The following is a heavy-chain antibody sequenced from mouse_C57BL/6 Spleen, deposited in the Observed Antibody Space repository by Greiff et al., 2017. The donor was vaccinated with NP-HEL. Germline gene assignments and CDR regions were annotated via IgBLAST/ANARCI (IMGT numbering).Heavy chain of an antibody. V-gene: IGHV1-62-2*01. J-gene: IGHJ3*01. CDR1: GYTFTEYT. Sequence: VQLQQSGAELVKPGASVKLSCKASGYTFTEYTIHWVRQRSGQGLEWIGWFYPGGGSIKYNEKFKDKATLTADKSSSTVYMELSRLTSEDSAVYFCARHGYDGYYEVLFAYWGQGTLVTVSA. D-gene: IGHD2-3*01. CDR2: FYPGGGSI. CDR3: ARHGYDGYYEVLFAY.